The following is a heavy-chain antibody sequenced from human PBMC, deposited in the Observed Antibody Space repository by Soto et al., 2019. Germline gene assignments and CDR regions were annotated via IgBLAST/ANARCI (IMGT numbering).Heavy chain of an antibody. Sequence: SXKVSFKASGYIXTDFGIHLVRQAPGQRLEWLGWIISVNDKTLYSPKFQGRLAITRDTSANTAYMDLYSLRYEDTAVYHCATDPAPFSGINDSHFDSWGRGTLGTVSS. D-gene: IGHD3-10*01. J-gene: IGHJ4*02. CDR1: GYIXTDFG. CDR2: IISVNDKT. CDR3: ATDPAPFSGINDSHFDS. V-gene: IGHV1-3*01.